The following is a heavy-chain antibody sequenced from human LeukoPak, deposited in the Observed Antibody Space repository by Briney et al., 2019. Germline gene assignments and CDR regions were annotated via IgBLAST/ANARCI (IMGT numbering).Heavy chain of an antibody. J-gene: IGHJ4*02. V-gene: IGHV3-74*01. D-gene: IGHD5-24*01. CDR1: GFTFSRHW. CDR3: VRDGDVYNLDY. Sequence: GGSLRLSCAASGFTFSRHWMHWVRQAPGKGLVWVSRIKGDGSYVNHADPVKGRFTISRDNAKNTLNLQMNSLTADDTAMYYCVRDGDVYNLDYWGQGTQVTVSS. CDR2: IKGDGSYV.